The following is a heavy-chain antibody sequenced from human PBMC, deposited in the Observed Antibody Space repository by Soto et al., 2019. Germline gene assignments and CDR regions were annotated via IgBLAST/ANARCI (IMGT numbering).Heavy chain of an antibody. V-gene: IGHV4-31*03. CDR3: AREAGYGAGFDY. CDR2: IYYSGST. Sequence: SETLSLTCPVSRGCISSGGYYWSRIRHHPGKAMEWIGYIYYSGSTYYNRSLKSRVTISVDTSKNQFSLKLSPVTAADTAVYCCAREAGYGAGFDYWGHGTLWTVSS. CDR1: RGCISSGGYY. J-gene: IGHJ4*01. D-gene: IGHD5-12*01.